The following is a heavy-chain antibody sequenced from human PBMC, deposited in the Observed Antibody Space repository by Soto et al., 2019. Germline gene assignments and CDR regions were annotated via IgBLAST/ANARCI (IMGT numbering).Heavy chain of an antibody. CDR1: GFTFSSYA. Sequence: ESGGGVVQPGRSLRLSCAASGFTFSSYAMHWVRQAPGTGLEWVAVISYDGSNKYYADSVKGRFTISRDNSKNTLYLQMNSLRAEDTAVYYCARDLITGTTLGYYYGMDVWGQGTTVTVSS. V-gene: IGHV3-30-3*01. CDR2: ISYDGSNK. CDR3: ARDLITGTTLGYYYGMDV. D-gene: IGHD1-20*01. J-gene: IGHJ6*02.